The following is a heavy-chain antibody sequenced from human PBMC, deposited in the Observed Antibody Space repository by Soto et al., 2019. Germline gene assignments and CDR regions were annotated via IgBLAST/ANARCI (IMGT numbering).Heavy chain of an antibody. Sequence: QVQLVQSGAEVQKPGSSVKVSCKASGGTFSSYAISWVRQAPGQGLEWMGGIIPIFGTANYAQKFQGRVTITADESTSTAYMELSSLRSEDTAVYYCARAPHDYCDYGPHDALDIWGQGTMVTVSS. V-gene: IGHV1-69*01. J-gene: IGHJ3*02. CDR3: ARAPHDYCDYGPHDALDI. D-gene: IGHD4-17*01. CDR1: GGTFSSYA. CDR2: IIPIFGTA.